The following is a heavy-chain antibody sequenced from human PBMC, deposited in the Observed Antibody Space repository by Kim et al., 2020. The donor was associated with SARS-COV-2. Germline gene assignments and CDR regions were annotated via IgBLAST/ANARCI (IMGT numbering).Heavy chain of an antibody. D-gene: IGHD4-17*01. CDR2: IYPGDSDT. V-gene: IGHV5-51*01. J-gene: IGHJ4*02. Sequence: GESLKISFKGSGYSFTSYWIGWVRQMPGKGLEWMGIIYPGDSDTIYSPSFQGQVTISADKSISTAYLQWSSLKASDTAMYYCASSRHYGDYAPYYFDYWGQGTLVTVSS. CDR1: GYSFTSYW. CDR3: ASSRHYGDYAPYYFDY.